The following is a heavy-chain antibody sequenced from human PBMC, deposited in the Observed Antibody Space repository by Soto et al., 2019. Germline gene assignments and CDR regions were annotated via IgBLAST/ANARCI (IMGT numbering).Heavy chain of an antibody. CDR1: ADSISSNNIY. D-gene: IGHD2-2*01. J-gene: IGHJ6*02. V-gene: IGHV4-39*01. CDR2: INYSGNT. CDR3: ARHPGYSTGTSCYGYYAMDV. Sequence: SETLSLTCTVSADSISSNNIYCGWIRQPPGKRLVRIGGINYSGNTYYDPSLKSRVTISVDTSKNQFSLMLTSVTAADTAVYYCARHPGYSTGTSCYGYYAMDVWGQGTTVTVSS.